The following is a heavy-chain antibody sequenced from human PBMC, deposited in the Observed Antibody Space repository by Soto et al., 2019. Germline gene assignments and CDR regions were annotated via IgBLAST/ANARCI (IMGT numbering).Heavy chain of an antibody. J-gene: IGHJ6*01. CDR2: TASKDESYTT. V-gene: IGHV3-72*01. CDR1: GFTFSDHY. Sequence: GGSLRLSCAASGFTFSDHYMDWVRQAPGKGLEWVGRTASKDESYTTGYAASVKGRFTVSRDDSKSTLFLQMNSLRTEDTAVYYCGGGYCTSPSCHRDQYGLDVWGQGTTVTVSS. CDR3: GGGYCTSPSCHRDQYGLDV. D-gene: IGHD2-2*01.